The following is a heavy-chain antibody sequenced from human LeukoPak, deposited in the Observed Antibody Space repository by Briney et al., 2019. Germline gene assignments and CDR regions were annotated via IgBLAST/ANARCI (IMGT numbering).Heavy chain of an antibody. Sequence: GGSLRLSCAASGFTVSSNYMNWVRQAPGKGLEWVSSISSSSSYIYYADSVKGRFTISRDNAKNSLYLQMNSLRAEDTAVYYCAREGREQWPAPNWFDPWGQGTLVTVSS. CDR3: AREGREQWPAPNWFDP. CDR2: ISSSSSYI. D-gene: IGHD6-19*01. V-gene: IGHV3-21*01. J-gene: IGHJ5*02. CDR1: GFTVSSNY.